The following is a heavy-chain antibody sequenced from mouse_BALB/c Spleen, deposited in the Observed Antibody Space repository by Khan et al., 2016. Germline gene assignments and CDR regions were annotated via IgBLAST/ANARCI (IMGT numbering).Heavy chain of an antibody. D-gene: IGHD2-4*01. CDR3: AGPYDYDWYFDV. V-gene: IGHV5-6-5*01. J-gene: IGHJ1*01. CDR1: GFTFSSYA. CDR2: ISSGGST. Sequence: EVELVESGGGLVKPGGSLKLSCAASGFTFSSYAMSWVRQTPEKRLEWVASISSGGSTYYPDSVKGRFTISRDNARNILYLQMSSLRSEDTAMYYCAGPYDYDWYFDVWGAGTTVTVSS.